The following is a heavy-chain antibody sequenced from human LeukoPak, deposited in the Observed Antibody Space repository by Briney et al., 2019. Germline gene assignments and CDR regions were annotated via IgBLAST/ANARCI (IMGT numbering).Heavy chain of an antibody. CDR3: ARERKSSYDTLTGYYKSDAFDI. D-gene: IGHD3-9*01. CDR1: GYTFTSYG. J-gene: IGHJ3*02. V-gene: IGHV1-18*01. CDR2: ISAYNGNT. Sequence: ASVKVSCRASGYTFTSYGISWVRQAPGQGLEWMGWISAYNGNTNYAQKLQGRVTVTTDTSTNTAYMELRSLRSDDTAVYYCARERKSSYDTLTGYYKSDAFDIWAKGQWSPSPQ.